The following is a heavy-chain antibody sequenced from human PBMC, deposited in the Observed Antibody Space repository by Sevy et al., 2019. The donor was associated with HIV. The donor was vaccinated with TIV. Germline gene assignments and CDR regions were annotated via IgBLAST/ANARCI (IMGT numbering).Heavy chain of an antibody. V-gene: IGHV4-59*01. CDR1: GGSISSYY. Sequence: SETLSLTCTVSGGSISSYYWSWIRQPPGKGLEWIGYIYYSGSTNYNPSLKSRVTISVDTSKNQFSLKLSSVTAADSAVYYCARAIPAYYDFWRGYPNWFDPWGQGTLVTVSS. D-gene: IGHD3-3*01. CDR2: IYYSGST. CDR3: ARAIPAYYDFWRGYPNWFDP. J-gene: IGHJ5*02.